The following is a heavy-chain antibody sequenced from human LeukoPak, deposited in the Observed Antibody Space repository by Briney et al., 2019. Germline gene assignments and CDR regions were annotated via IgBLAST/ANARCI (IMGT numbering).Heavy chain of an antibody. CDR2: ISSSSSSI. CDR3: VRGGESTWS. Sequence: PGGSLRLSCAASGFSFSSYSMNCVRQAPGKGLEWISYISSSSSSIYYADSVRGRFTISRDDAKNTLYLQMNSLRTEDTAVYYCVRGGESTWSWGQGTLVTVSS. V-gene: IGHV3-48*04. CDR1: GFSFSSYS. J-gene: IGHJ5*02. D-gene: IGHD2-15*01.